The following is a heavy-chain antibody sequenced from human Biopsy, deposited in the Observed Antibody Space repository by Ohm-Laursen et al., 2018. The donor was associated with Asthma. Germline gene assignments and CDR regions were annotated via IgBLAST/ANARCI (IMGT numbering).Heavy chain of an antibody. CDR3: ASDFPKDYVRYNFQF. J-gene: IGHJ4*02. CDR1: GYSLTDLS. D-gene: IGHD4-17*01. Sequence: ASVKASRKISGYSLTDLSMHCVRQAPGQGLEWMGGHDHEEGGTVNARRFQGRVTMTEDTSTDTAYMELSSLSSDDTAVYYCASDFPKDYVRYNFQFWGQGTLVTVSS. V-gene: IGHV1-24*01. CDR2: HDHEEGGT.